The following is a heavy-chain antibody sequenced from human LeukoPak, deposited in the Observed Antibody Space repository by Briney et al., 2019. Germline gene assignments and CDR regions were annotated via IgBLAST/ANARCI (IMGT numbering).Heavy chain of an antibody. J-gene: IGHJ5*02. CDR1: GFTFSSYV. V-gene: IGHV3-30*04. CDR2: ISYDGSSK. Sequence: GGSLRLSCAASGFTFSSYVMHWVRPAPGKGLEWVAVISYDGSSKYYADSVKGRFTISRDNSKNTLYLQMNSLRAEDTAVYYCFPSNWFDPWGQGTLVTVSS. CDR3: FPSNWFDP.